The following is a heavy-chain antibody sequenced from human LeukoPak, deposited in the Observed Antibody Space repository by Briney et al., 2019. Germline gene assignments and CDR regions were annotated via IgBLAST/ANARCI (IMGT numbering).Heavy chain of an antibody. J-gene: IGHJ4*02. CDR2: ISGSGGST. CDR1: GFTFSSYA. CDR3: AKDQVDTAMVITFDY. D-gene: IGHD5-18*01. V-gene: IGHV3-23*01. Sequence: GGSLRLSCAASGFTFSSYAMSWVRQAPGKGLEWVSAISGSGGSTYYADSVKGRFTIPRDNSKNTLYLQMNSLRAEDTAVYYCAKDQVDTAMVITFDYWGQGTLVTVSS.